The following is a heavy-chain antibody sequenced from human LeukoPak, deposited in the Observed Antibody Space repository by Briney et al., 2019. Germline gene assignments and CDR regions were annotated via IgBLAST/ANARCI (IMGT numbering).Heavy chain of an antibody. J-gene: IGHJ5*02. CDR2: MYYSGST. CDR3: ARYCSSTSCRAQNRDWFDP. Sequence: SETLSLTCTVSGGSITSSGYYWGWIRQTPGKGLEWIGNMYYSGSTYYNPSLKSRVTISVDTSKNQFSLELSSVTAADTAVYYCARYCSSTSCRAQNRDWFDPWGQGAQVIVSS. V-gene: IGHV4-39*01. CDR1: GGSITSSGYY. D-gene: IGHD2-2*01.